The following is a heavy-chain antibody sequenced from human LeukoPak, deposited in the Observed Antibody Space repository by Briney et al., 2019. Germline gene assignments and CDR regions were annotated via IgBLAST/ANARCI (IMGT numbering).Heavy chain of an antibody. Sequence: GGSLRLSCAASGFTFSKYWMHWVRQAPGKGLVWVSRVHGDGGLTHYATSVEGRFTISRDNAKNMLYPQMHSLRAEDTALYFCVRDGDDYNFDYWGQGSLVTVSS. J-gene: IGHJ4*02. CDR3: VRDGDDYNFDY. V-gene: IGHV3-74*01. CDR2: VHGDGGLT. D-gene: IGHD5-24*01. CDR1: GFTFSKYW.